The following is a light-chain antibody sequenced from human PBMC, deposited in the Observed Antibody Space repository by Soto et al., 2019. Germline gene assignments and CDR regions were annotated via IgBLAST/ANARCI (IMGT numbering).Light chain of an antibody. CDR3: QQYNNWAPIT. CDR2: GAS. CDR1: QSVSSN. V-gene: IGKV3-15*01. Sequence: IVMTQSPVTLSVFPGERATLSCRANQSVSSNLAWYQQKPGQAPRLLIYGASKRATGIPVRFGGSGSGTEFTLTISDLQSEDFAVYYCQQYNNWAPITFGQGTRLEIK. J-gene: IGKJ5*01.